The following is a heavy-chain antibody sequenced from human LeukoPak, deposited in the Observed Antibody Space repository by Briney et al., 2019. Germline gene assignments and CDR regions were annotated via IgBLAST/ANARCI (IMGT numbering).Heavy chain of an antibody. V-gene: IGHV1-18*01. CDR3: ARDTLYCSSTSCSMPDY. Sequence: GASVKVSCKASGYTFSSYGISWVRQAPGQGLEWMGWISAYNGNTNYAQKLQGRVTMTTDTSTSTAYMELRSLRSDDTAVYYCARDTLYCSSTSCSMPDYWGQGTLVTVSS. D-gene: IGHD2-2*01. CDR1: GYTFSSYG. CDR2: ISAYNGNT. J-gene: IGHJ4*02.